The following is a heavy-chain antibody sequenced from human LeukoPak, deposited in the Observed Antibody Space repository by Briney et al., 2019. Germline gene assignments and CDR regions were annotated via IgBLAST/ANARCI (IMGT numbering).Heavy chain of an antibody. CDR1: GFTFSSYD. CDR3: AKDRSYCSGGSCLYYFDY. D-gene: IGHD2-15*01. CDR2: ISYDGSNK. Sequence: PGGSLRLSCAASGFTFSSYDMHWVRQAPGKGLEWVAVISYDGSNKYYADSVKGRFTISRDNSKNTLYLQMNSLRAEDTAVYYCAKDRSYCSGGSCLYYFDYWGQGTLVTVSS. J-gene: IGHJ4*02. V-gene: IGHV3-30*18.